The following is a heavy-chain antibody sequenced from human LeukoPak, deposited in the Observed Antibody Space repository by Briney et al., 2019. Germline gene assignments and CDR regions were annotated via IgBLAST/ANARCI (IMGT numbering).Heavy chain of an antibody. CDR3: ARDLFLGPFGGVIVRYFDY. J-gene: IGHJ4*02. D-gene: IGHD3-16*02. CDR1: GGSISSYY. Sequence: SETLSLTCTVSGGSISSYYWSWIRQPPGKGLEWIGYIYYSGSTNYNPSLKSRVTISVDTSKNQFSLKLSSVTAADTAVYYCARDLFLGPFGGVIVRYFDYWGQGTLVTVSS. CDR2: IYYSGST. V-gene: IGHV4-59*01.